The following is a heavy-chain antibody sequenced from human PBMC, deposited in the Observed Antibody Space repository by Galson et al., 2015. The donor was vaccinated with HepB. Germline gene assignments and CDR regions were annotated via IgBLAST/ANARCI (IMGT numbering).Heavy chain of an antibody. CDR1: GYTLTELS. V-gene: IGHV1-24*01. Sequence: SVKVSCKVSGYTLTELSMHWVRQAPGKGLEWMGGFDPEDGETIYAQKFQGRVTMTEDTSTDTAYMELSSLRSEDTAVYYCASSRDGYGHDAFDIWGQGTMVTVSS. CDR2: FDPEDGET. CDR3: ASSRDGYGHDAFDI. J-gene: IGHJ3*02. D-gene: IGHD5-24*01.